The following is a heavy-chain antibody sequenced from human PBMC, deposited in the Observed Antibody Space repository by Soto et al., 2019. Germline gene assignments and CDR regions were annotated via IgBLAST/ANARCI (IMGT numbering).Heavy chain of an antibody. J-gene: IGHJ1*01. D-gene: IGHD2-15*01. V-gene: IGHV3-23*01. Sequence: GGSLRLSCAASGFTFSSYAMGWVRQAPGKGLEWVSAISGSGGSTYYADSVKGRFTISRDNSKNTLYLQMNSLRAEDTAVYYCAKDGRYCSGGSCYSAAAEYFHHWGQGTLVTLSS. CDR2: ISGSGGST. CDR1: GFTFSSYA. CDR3: AKDGRYCSGGSCYSAAAEYFHH.